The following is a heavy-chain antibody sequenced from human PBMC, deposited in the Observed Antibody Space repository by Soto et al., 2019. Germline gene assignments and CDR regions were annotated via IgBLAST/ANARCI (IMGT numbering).Heavy chain of an antibody. CDR2: IRNQTYSGTT. D-gene: IGHD3-22*01. V-gene: IGHV3-49*04. CDR1: GFTFGKYA. J-gene: IGHJ4*02. CDR3: SRADSPDSAHRFHH. Sequence: GGSRRLSCTASGFTFGKYAINWGRQAPGKGLEWVGLIRNQTYSGTTEYAPSMKGRFTISRDDSYSIAYLQMNSLKTEDSAIYYCSRADSPDSAHRFHHCGQAPLFTV.